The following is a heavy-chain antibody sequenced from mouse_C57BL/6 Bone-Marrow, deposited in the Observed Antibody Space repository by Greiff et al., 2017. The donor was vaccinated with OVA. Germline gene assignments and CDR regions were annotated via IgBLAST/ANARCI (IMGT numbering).Heavy chain of an antibody. V-gene: IGHV1-52*01. D-gene: IGHD2-3*01. CDR1: GYTFTSYW. CDR2: IDPSDSET. Sequence: QVQLQQPGAELVRPGSSVKLSCKASGYTFTSYWMHWVKQRPIQGLEWIGNIDPSDSETHYNQKFKDKATLTVDKSSSTAYMQLSSLTSEDAAVYCCAREGDGYWFAYWGQGTLVTVSA. CDR3: AREGDGYWFAY. J-gene: IGHJ3*01.